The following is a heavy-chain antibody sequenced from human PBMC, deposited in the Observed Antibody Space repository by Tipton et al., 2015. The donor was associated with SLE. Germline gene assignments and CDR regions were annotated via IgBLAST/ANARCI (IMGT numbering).Heavy chain of an antibody. CDR3: ARLQYSSSSKWLDR. Sequence: TLSLTCTVSGYSITSHYWTWIRQSPGKGLEWIGYIYNTGSTNYNPSLKSRVTIELDPSKNQFSLKLSSVTAADTAIYYCARLQYSSSSKWLDRWGQGTLVTVSS. CDR1: GYSITSHY. CDR2: IYNTGST. V-gene: IGHV4-59*11. D-gene: IGHD6-6*01. J-gene: IGHJ5*02.